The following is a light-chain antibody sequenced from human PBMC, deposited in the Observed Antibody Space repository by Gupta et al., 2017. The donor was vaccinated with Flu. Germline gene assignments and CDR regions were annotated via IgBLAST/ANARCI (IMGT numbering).Light chain of an antibody. CDR1: QSIRIY. V-gene: IGKV1-39*01. CDR2: AAS. CDR3: QQNDRVPWT. Sequence: DIQMTQSPSSQPASVGDRVTITCRTNQSIRIYLNWYQQKPGKVPQLLIYAASSLRSGVASRFSGNGSGTEFTLTINSLQPEDFATYYCQQNDRVPWTFGQGTKVQI. J-gene: IGKJ1*01.